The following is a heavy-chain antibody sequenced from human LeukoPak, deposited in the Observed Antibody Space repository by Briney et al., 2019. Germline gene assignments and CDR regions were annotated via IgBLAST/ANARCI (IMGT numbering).Heavy chain of an antibody. D-gene: IGHD3-22*01. Sequence: ASVKVSCKASGYTFTSYYMHWVRQAPGQGLEWMGIINPSGGSTSYAQKFQGRVTMTRDTSTSTVYMELSSLRSEDTAVYYCARDRSSGYCRGYNWFDPWGQGTLVTVSS. CDR1: GYTFTSYY. V-gene: IGHV1-46*01. CDR2: INPSGGST. CDR3: ARDRSSGYCRGYNWFDP. J-gene: IGHJ5*02.